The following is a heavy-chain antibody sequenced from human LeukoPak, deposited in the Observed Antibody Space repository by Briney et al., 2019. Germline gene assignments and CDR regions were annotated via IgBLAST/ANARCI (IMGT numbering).Heavy chain of an antibody. CDR3: AKGDVDTAMVIWRLNVYYYYGMDV. CDR1: GFTFSSYG. D-gene: IGHD5-18*01. Sequence: GRSLRLSCAASGFTFSSYGMHWVRQAPGKGLEWVAVISYDGSNKYYADSVKGRFTISRDNSKNTLYLQMNSLRAEDTAVYYCAKGDVDTAMVIWRLNVYYYYGMDVWGQGTTVTVSS. J-gene: IGHJ6*02. V-gene: IGHV3-30*18. CDR2: ISYDGSNK.